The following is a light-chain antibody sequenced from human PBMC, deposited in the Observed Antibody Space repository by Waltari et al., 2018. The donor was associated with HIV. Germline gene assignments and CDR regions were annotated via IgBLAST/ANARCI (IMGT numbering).Light chain of an antibody. CDR1: QSVLYSSNNKNY. Sequence: DIVMTQSPDSLAVSLGERATVNCKSSQSVLYSSNNKNYLAWYQQKPGQPPKLRIYWASTRESGVPDRFSGSGSGTDFTLTSSSLQAEDVAVYYCQQYYTTPFTFGPGTKVDIK. CDR3: QQYYTTPFT. J-gene: IGKJ3*01. V-gene: IGKV4-1*01. CDR2: WAS.